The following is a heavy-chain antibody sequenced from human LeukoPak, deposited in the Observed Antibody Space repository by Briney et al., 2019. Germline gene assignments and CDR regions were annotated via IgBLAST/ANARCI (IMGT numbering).Heavy chain of an antibody. V-gene: IGHV3-48*04. CDR2: SSHTGSTM. CDR3: AIPPLSGTGSSRPLAGMDV. Sequence: GGSLRLSCAASGFTLSNHGMHWVRQAPGKGLVWVSYSSHTGSTMSYADSVKGRFTISRDNARNSLYLQMNSVRAEDTAVYYCAIPPLSGTGSSRPLAGMDVWGQGTTVTVSS. CDR1: GFTLSNHG. D-gene: IGHD3-10*01. J-gene: IGHJ6*02.